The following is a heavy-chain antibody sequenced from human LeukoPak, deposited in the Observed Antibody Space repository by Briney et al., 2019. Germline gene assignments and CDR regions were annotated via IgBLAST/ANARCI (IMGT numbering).Heavy chain of an antibody. J-gene: IGHJ4*02. V-gene: IGHV3-23*01. CDR1: GFTFSNYA. D-gene: IGHD3-22*01. CDR2: ISGSGGST. CDR3: AKTPNYDSSGYYPRGYYFDY. Sequence: GGSLRLSCAASGFTFSNYAMSWVRQAPGKGLEWVSAISGSGGSTYYADSVKGRFTISRDNSKNTLYLQMNSLRAEDTAVYYCAKTPNYDSSGYYPRGYYFDYWGQGTLVTVSS.